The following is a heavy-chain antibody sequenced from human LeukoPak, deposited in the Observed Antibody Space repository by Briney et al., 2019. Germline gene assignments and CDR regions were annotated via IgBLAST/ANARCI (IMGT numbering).Heavy chain of an antibody. Sequence: PGGSLRLSCAASGVTFSTYTMCWVRHPPGKRLEWVSIIRNNSGGIHYAHYVKGQFAVSRDNFKHALYLQMNSLRVEETAVYYCAIDPSWGTHSWGQDVLVPVPS. V-gene: IGHV3-23*01. CDR3: AIDPSWGTHS. CDR1: GVTFSTYT. D-gene: IGHD7-27*01. CDR2: IRNNSGGI. J-gene: IGHJ1*01.